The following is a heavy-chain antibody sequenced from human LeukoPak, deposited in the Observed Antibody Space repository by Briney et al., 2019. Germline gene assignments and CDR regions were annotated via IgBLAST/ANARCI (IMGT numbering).Heavy chain of an antibody. D-gene: IGHD3-3*01. CDR3: ARDRNTDFWSGYYTNYFDY. V-gene: IGHV3-7*01. J-gene: IGHJ4*02. Sequence: GGSLRLSCAASGFTFSTYWMSSVRQAPGKGLEWVATMKQDGSEKYYVDSVKGRFTISRDNAKNSLYLQMNSLRAEDTAVYYCARDRNTDFWSGYYTNYFDYWGQGTLVTVSS. CDR2: MKQDGSEK. CDR1: GFTFSTYW.